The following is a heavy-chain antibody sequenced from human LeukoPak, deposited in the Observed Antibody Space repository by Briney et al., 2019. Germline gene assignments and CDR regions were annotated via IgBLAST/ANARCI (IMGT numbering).Heavy chain of an antibody. D-gene: IGHD5-24*01. Sequence: AGSLRLSCEASGFPFSSYAMNWVRQAPGKGLEWVSTSSGRGSSTYYAGSVMCRFTISRDKSKNTVYLQMNSLRAEDTAVYYCAKERCYCYNHIDYWGQGTLVTVSS. CDR2: SSGRGSST. CDR3: AKERCYCYNHIDY. CDR1: GFPFSSYA. V-gene: IGHV3-23*01. J-gene: IGHJ4*02.